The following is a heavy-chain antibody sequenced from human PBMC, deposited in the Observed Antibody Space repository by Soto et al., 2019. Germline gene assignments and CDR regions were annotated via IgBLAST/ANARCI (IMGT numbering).Heavy chain of an antibody. CDR2: IYWDDDK. D-gene: IGHD3-10*01. CDR1: GFSLTRGVA. V-gene: IGHV2-5*02. J-gene: IGHJ6*02. Sequence: QITLKESGPTLVKPTQPLPLTCTFSGFSLTRGVAVGWIRQPPGKALEWLALIYWDDDKRYSPSLNSRLTIAKDTSINHVVRTMTDLGPVDTGTYYCTRDSYGSGYGMDVWGQGTTVTVSS. CDR3: TRDSYGSGYGMDV.